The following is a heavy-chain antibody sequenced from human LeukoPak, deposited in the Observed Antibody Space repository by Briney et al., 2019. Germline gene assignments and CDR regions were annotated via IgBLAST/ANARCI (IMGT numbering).Heavy chain of an antibody. CDR1: GFTFSSYW. V-gene: IGHV3-7*01. CDR2: IKQDGSEE. Sequence: GGSLRLSCAASGFTFSSYWMSWVRQAPGKGLEWVANIKQDGSEEYYVDSVKGRFTISRDNAKNSLYLQMNSLRDEDTAVYYCARDPGPADYYDSSGYSTWGQGTLVTVSS. CDR3: ARDPGPADYYDSSGYST. D-gene: IGHD3-22*01. J-gene: IGHJ4*02.